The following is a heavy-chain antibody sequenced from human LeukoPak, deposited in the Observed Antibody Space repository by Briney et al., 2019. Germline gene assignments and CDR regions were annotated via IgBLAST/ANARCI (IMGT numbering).Heavy chain of an antibody. V-gene: IGHV3-23*01. J-gene: IGHJ4*02. CDR2: ISGSGGST. CDR1: GLTFSSYA. Sequence: GGSLRLSCAASGLTFSSYAMSWVRQAPGKGLEWVSAISGSGGSTYYADSVKGRFTISRDNSKNTLYLQMNSLRAEDTAVYYCAKDPRTVYYDFWSGYYTGIDYWGQGTLVTVSS. CDR3: AKDPRTVYYDFWSGYYTGIDY. D-gene: IGHD3-3*01.